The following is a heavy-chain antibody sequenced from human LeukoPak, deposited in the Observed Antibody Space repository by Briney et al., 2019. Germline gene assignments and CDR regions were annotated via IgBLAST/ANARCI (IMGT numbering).Heavy chain of an antibody. D-gene: IGHD6-13*01. CDR2: ISGSGGST. CDR3: AFQYASSWFSRFDY. J-gene: IGHJ4*02. V-gene: IGHV3-23*01. CDR1: GFTFSSYA. Sequence: GGSLRLSCAASGFTFSSYAMSWVRQAPGKGLEWVSAISGSGGSTYYADSVKGRFTISRDNSKNTLYLQMNSLRAEDTAVYYCAFQYASSWFSRFDYWGQGTLVTVSS.